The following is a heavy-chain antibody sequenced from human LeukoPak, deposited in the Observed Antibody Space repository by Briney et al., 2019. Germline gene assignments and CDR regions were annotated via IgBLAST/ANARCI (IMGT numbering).Heavy chain of an antibody. V-gene: IGHV3-15*01. CDR3: TSLVGSPTY. CDR1: GFTFINAW. J-gene: IGHJ4*02. CDR2: IKSKRDGETT. Sequence: GGSLRLSCAASGFTFINAWMSWVRQAPGKGLEWVGRIKSKRDGETTDYAALVKSRFSISRDDSKNTVYLQMNSLRTEDTAVYYCTSLVGSPTYWGQGTLVAVSS. D-gene: IGHD4-23*01.